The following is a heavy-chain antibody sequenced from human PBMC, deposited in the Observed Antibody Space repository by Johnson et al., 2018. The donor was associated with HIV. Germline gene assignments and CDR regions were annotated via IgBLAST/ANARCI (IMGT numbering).Heavy chain of an antibody. V-gene: IGHV3-30-3*01. J-gene: IGHJ3*02. D-gene: IGHD3-9*01. CDR1: GFTFSSYA. Sequence: QVQLVESGGGVVQPGRSLRLSCAASGFTFSSYAMHWVRQAPGKGLEWVAVISYDGTNKYYADSVQGRFTISRDNAKNSLYLQMNSLRAEDTAVYYCARGGVLRYFDWLFEDAFDIWGQGTMVTVSS. CDR2: ISYDGTNK. CDR3: ARGGVLRYFDWLFEDAFDI.